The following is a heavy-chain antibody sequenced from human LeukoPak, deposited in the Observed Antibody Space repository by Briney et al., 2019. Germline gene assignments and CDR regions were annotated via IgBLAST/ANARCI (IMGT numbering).Heavy chain of an antibody. Sequence: PGGSLRLSCAASGVTLSNAWMSWVRQAPGQGLEWVVRIKSKTDGGTTDYAAPVKGRFTISRDDSKNTLYLQMNSLKTEDTAVYYCIYYYDSSGYHGYWGQGTLVTVSS. CDR2: IKSKTDGGTT. D-gene: IGHD3-22*01. CDR1: GVTLSNAW. J-gene: IGHJ4*02. V-gene: IGHV3-15*01. CDR3: IYYYDSSGYHGY.